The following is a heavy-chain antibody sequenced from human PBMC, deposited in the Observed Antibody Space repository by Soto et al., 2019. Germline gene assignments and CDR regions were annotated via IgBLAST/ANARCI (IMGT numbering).Heavy chain of an antibody. CDR1: GFTFSSYA. D-gene: IGHD3-3*01. CDR3: AKHITIFGVVIIDGLDY. V-gene: IGHV3-23*01. CDR2: ISGSGGST. J-gene: IGHJ4*02. Sequence: PGGSLRLSCAASGFTFSSYAMSWVRQAPGKGLEWVSAISGSGGSTYYADSVKGRFTISRDNSKNTLYLQMNSLRAEDTAVYYCAKHITIFGVVIIDGLDYWGQGTLVTVSS.